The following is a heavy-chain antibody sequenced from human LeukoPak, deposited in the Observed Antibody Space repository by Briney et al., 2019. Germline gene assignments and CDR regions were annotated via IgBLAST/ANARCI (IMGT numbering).Heavy chain of an antibody. CDR3: ARYDILTGATYYYYGMDV. CDR2: ISSSSSYI. D-gene: IGHD3-9*01. Sequence: GGSLRLSCAASGFTFSSYSMNWVRQAPGKGLEWDSSISSSSSYIYYADSVKGRFTISRDNAKNSLYLQMNSLRAEDTAGYYCARYDILTGATYYYYGMDVWGQGTTVTVSS. CDR1: GFTFSSYS. J-gene: IGHJ6*02. V-gene: IGHV3-21*01.